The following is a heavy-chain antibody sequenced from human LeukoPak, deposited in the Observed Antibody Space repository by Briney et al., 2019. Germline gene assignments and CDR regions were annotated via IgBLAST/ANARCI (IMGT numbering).Heavy chain of an antibody. J-gene: IGHJ4*02. CDR1: GFSFSDYY. CDR2: ISKSGSAR. D-gene: IGHD4-17*01. Sequence: GGSLRLSCAASGFSFSDYYMTWIRQAPGKGLEWISNISKSGSARYYADSVKGRFTISRDNAKNSLYLQMSSLRAEDTAVYYCARETDYGDFTANVFDYWGQGTLVTVSS. CDR3: ARETDYGDFTANVFDY. V-gene: IGHV3-11*01.